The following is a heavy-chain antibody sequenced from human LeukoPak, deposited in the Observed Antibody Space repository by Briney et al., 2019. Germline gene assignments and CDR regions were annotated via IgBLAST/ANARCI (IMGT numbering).Heavy chain of an antibody. J-gene: IGHJ4*02. CDR1: GGTFSSYA. Sequence: GASVKVSCKASGGTFSSYAISWVRQAPGQGLEWMGGIIPIFGTANYAQKFQGRVTMTEDTSTDTAYMELSSLRSEDTAVYYCATAKTMVRGFKNGCPDYWGQGTLVTVSS. V-gene: IGHV1-69*06. CDR3: ATAKTMVRGFKNGCPDY. CDR2: IIPIFGTA. D-gene: IGHD3-10*01.